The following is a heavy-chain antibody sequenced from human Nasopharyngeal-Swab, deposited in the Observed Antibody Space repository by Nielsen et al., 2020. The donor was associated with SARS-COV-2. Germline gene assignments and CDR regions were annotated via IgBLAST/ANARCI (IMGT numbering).Heavy chain of an antibody. D-gene: IGHD1-1*01. CDR2: INAGNGNT. Sequence: GAGKVACKASGYTFTSYAMHWGRQAPGQRLEWMGWINAGNGNTKYSEKFQGRVTITRDTSASTAYMELSSLRSEDTAVYYCAREGYDFNFDYWGQGSLVTVSS. J-gene: IGHJ4*02. CDR3: AREGYDFNFDY. CDR1: GYTFTSYA. V-gene: IGHV1-3*01.